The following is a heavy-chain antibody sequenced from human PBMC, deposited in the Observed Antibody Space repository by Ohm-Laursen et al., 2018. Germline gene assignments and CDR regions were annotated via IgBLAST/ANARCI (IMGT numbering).Heavy chain of an antibody. D-gene: IGHD2-15*01. J-gene: IGHJ1*01. Sequence: SLRLSCTASGFIFSSYAMSWVRQAPGKGLEWVSTISGSGGTTYYADSVKGRLSISRDSSKNTLYLQMNSLRAEDTAVYYCAKVPRYCSGGSCRGGYFQYWGQGTLVTVSS. CDR1: GFIFSSYA. V-gene: IGHV3-23*01. CDR3: AKVPRYCSGGSCRGGYFQY. CDR2: ISGSGGTT.